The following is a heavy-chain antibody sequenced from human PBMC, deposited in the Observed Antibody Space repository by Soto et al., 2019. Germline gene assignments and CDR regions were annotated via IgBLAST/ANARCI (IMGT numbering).Heavy chain of an antibody. Sequence: QVQLQESGPGLVKPSQTLSLTSTVSGGSISSGGYYWSWLRQHPGKGLEWIGYIYYSGSTYSNPSLKRRVTISVDTSKSQFSLKLSSVTAADTAVYYCAREIAAAGIDYWGQGTLVTVSS. J-gene: IGHJ4*02. CDR3: AREIAAAGIDY. D-gene: IGHD6-13*01. V-gene: IGHV4-31*03. CDR1: GGSISSGGYY. CDR2: IYYSGST.